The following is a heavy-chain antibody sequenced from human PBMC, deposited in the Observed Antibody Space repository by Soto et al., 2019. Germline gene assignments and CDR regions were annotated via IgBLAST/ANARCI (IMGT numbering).Heavy chain of an antibody. Sequence: EVQLVESGGGLVQPGGSLRLSCAASGFTFSNYYMDWVRQAPGKGLEWVGRSRNKASSYTTEYAASVKGRFTISRDDSKTALYLQMNSLKTEDTAVYYCARSGSDYFDYWGQGTLVTVSS. V-gene: IGHV3-72*01. J-gene: IGHJ4*02. CDR1: GFTFSNYY. CDR2: SRNKASSYTT. D-gene: IGHD3-3*01. CDR3: ARSGSDYFDY.